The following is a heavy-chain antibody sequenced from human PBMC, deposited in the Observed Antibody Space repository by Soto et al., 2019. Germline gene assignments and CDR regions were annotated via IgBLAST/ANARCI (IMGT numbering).Heavy chain of an antibody. CDR3: AKDAAIAAAGPFDY. CDR1: GFTFSSYG. CDR2: ISYDGSNK. J-gene: IGHJ4*02. D-gene: IGHD6-13*01. Sequence: LRLSCAASGFTFSSYGMHWVRQAPGKGLEWVAVISYDGSNKYYADSVKDRFTISRDNSKDTLYLQMNSLRAEDTAVYYCAKDAAIAAAGPFDYWGQGTLVTVSS. V-gene: IGHV3-30*18.